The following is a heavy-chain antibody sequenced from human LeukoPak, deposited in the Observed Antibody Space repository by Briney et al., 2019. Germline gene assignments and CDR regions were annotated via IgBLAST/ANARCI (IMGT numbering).Heavy chain of an antibody. J-gene: IGHJ6*03. V-gene: IGHV3-21*01. D-gene: IGHD1-1*01. CDR1: GFTFSSYS. Sequence: GGSLRLSCAASGFTFSSYSMNWVRQAPGKGLEWVSSISSSSSYIYYTDSVKGRFTISRDNAKNSLFLQMNSLRAEDTAVYYCARVVTVAWSERRPGYYYLDVWGKGTTVTVSS. CDR2: ISSSSSYI. CDR3: ARVVTVAWSERRPGYYYLDV.